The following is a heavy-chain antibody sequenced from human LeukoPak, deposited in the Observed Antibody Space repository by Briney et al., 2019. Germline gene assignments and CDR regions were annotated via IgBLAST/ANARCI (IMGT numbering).Heavy chain of an antibody. Sequence: GGSLRLSCAASGFTFSSYGMHWVRQAPGKGLEWVAFIRYDGSNKYYADSVKGRFTISRDNSKNTLYLQMDSLRAEDTAVYYCAKDRASSSWYEALDYWGQGTLVTVSS. CDR1: GFTFSSYG. D-gene: IGHD6-13*01. V-gene: IGHV3-30*02. CDR3: AKDRASSSWYEALDY. CDR2: IRYDGSNK. J-gene: IGHJ4*02.